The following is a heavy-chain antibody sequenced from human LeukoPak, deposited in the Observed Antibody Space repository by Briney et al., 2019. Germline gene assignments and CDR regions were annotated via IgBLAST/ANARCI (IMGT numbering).Heavy chain of an antibody. CDR1: GYTXSTYG. V-gene: IGHV1-18*01. CDR2: ISAYNGDT. CDR3: ARAMRLPYGQLDY. J-gene: IGHJ4*02. Sequence: ASVKVSCKASGYTXSTYGISWVRQAPGQGLECMGWISAYNGDTNYAQKLQGRVTMTTDTSTNTAYMELRSLRSDDTAMYFCARAMRLPYGQLDYWGQGTLVTVSS. D-gene: IGHD4-17*01.